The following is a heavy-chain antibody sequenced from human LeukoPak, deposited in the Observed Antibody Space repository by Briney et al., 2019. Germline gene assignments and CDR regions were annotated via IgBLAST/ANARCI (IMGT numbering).Heavy chain of an antibody. Sequence: PSETLSLTCTVSGGSISSSSYYWGWIRQSPGKGLEWIGSIYYSGSTYYNPSLKSRVTISLDTSKNQFSLKLSSVTAADTAVYYCARGPPDYYGSGSYSYWGQGTLVTVSS. V-gene: IGHV4-39*07. CDR2: IYYSGST. J-gene: IGHJ4*02. CDR1: GGSISSSSYY. CDR3: ARGPPDYYGSGSYSY. D-gene: IGHD3-10*01.